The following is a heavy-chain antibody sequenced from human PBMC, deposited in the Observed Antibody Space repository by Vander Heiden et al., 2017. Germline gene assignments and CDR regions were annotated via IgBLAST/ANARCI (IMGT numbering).Heavy chain of an antibody. Sequence: QVQLVQSGAEVKKPGASVKVSRKASGYTFSGFYIHWVRQATGQGPEWMGWINPDSGGSIYAQKFQGRVTMTSDTSITTVYMELSRLTSDDTAVYYCARRFGTSSVDFWGQGTLVTVSS. V-gene: IGHV1-2*02. CDR3: ARRFGTSSVDF. D-gene: IGHD6-25*01. CDR1: GYTFSGFY. CDR2: INPDSGGS. J-gene: IGHJ4*02.